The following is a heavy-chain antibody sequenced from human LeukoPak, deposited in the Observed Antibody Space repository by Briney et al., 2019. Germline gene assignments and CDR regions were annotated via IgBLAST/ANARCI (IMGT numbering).Heavy chain of an antibody. Sequence: QPGGSLRLSCAASGFTFSSYGMHWVRQAPGKGLEWVAVISYDGSNKYYADSVKGRFTISRDNSKNTLYLQMNSLRAEDTAVYYCAKVLDILTGPWGLVDYWGQGTLVTVSS. CDR1: GFTFSSYG. D-gene: IGHD3-9*01. CDR3: AKVLDILTGPWGLVDY. V-gene: IGHV3-30*18. J-gene: IGHJ4*02. CDR2: ISYDGSNK.